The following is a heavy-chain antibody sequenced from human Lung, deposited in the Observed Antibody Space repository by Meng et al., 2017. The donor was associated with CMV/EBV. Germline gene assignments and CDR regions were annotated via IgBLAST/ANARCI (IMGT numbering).Heavy chain of an antibody. J-gene: IGHJ6*02. CDR3: AREEILVEASAIGRAKYYYSGMDV. V-gene: IGHV1-8*01. D-gene: IGHD2-2*02. CDR1: GYTFTRYD. Sequence: SVXVSXXASGYTFTRYDINWVRQAAGQGLEWMGWMNTNSGNTGYAQKFQGRVTMTRNTATGTAYMELRSLKSEDTAVYYCAREEILVEASAIGRAKYYYSGMDVWGREXTVTVSS. CDR2: MNTNSGNT.